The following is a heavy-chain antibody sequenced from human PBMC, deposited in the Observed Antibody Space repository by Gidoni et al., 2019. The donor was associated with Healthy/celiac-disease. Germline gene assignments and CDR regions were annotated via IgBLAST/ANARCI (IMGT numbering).Heavy chain of an antibody. V-gene: IGHV3-21*01. Sequence: EVQLVESGGGLVKPGWSLRLSCAASGFTFSSYSMNWVRQAPGKGLEWVSSISSSSSYIYYADSVKGRFTISRDNAKNSLYLQMNSLRAEDTAVYYCAREGDCSGGSCYLIDYWGQGTLVTVSS. CDR2: ISSSSSYI. D-gene: IGHD2-15*01. J-gene: IGHJ4*02. CDR1: GFTFSSYS. CDR3: AREGDCSGGSCYLIDY.